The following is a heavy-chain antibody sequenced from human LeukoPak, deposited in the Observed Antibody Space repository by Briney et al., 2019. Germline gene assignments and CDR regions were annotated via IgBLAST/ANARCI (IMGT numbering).Heavy chain of an antibody. V-gene: IGHV4-38-2*01. CDR3: ARGGAVVAVYFDY. J-gene: IGHJ4*02. CDR1: GYSISTDYY. D-gene: IGHD2-15*01. CDR2: LYHSGDS. Sequence: SETLSLTCDVPGYSISTDYYWGWFRQPPGRGLEWVASLYHSGDSYYHPSLKSRVTISVHTSKNQFSLKLDAVTAAETAVYYCARGGAVVAVYFDYGREGTRVTVP.